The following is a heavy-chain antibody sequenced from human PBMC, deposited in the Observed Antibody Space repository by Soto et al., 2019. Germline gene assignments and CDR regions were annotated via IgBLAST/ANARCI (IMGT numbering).Heavy chain of an antibody. J-gene: IGHJ4*02. CDR2: ISYDGSNK. Sequence: GGSLRLSCAASGFTFSTFGMHWVRQAPGKGLEWVAVISYDGSNKYYADSVKGRFTISRDNSKNALYLQMDSLRVEDTAVYYCARVSASGWTKAPVDHWGQGLLVTVSS. CDR3: ARVSASGWTKAPVDH. CDR1: GFTFSTFG. D-gene: IGHD6-19*01. V-gene: IGHV3-30*03.